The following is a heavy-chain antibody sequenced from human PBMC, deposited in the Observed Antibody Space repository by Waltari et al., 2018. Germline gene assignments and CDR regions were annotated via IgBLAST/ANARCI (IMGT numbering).Heavy chain of an antibody. CDR3: ARDVVDSNYWEGYFDL. J-gene: IGHJ2*01. D-gene: IGHD1-1*01. CDR1: GGTFRSNG. V-gene: IGHV1-69*04. CDR2: IIPLLGVT. Sequence: QVQPVQSGAEVKKPGSSVKVSCKTAGGTFRSNGTRRVRQAPGQGLEWVGRIIPLLGVTNYEQQLLGRVTMTADKSTNTAYMELSSLRSEDTAVYYCARDVVDSNYWEGYFDLWGRGTLVAVSS.